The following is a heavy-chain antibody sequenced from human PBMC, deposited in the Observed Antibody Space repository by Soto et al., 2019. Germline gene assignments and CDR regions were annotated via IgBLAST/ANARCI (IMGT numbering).Heavy chain of an antibody. Sequence: ASVKVSCKASGYTFTSYAISWVRQAPGQGLEWMGWISGYNGDTKYAQKFQGRVTMTIGTSTTTAYMELRSLTSDDTAVYYCAKNGQPPYYYYGMDVWGQGTTVTVS. CDR1: GYTFTSYA. CDR3: AKNGQPPYYYYGMDV. D-gene: IGHD2-8*01. J-gene: IGHJ6*02. CDR2: ISGYNGDT. V-gene: IGHV1-18*01.